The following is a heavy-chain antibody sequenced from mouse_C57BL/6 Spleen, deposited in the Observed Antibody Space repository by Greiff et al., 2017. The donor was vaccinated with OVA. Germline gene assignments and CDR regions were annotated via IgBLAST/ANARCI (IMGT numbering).Heavy chain of an antibody. J-gene: IGHJ4*01. V-gene: IGHV5-17*01. CDR3: ARPGYYGAMDY. CDR1: GFTFSDYG. D-gene: IGHD1-1*01. Sequence: EVHLVESGGGLVKPGGSLKLSCAASGFTFSDYGMHWVRQAPEKGLEWVAYISSGSSTIYYADTVKGRFTISRDNAKNTLFLQMTSLRSEDTAMYYCARPGYYGAMDYWGQGTSVTVSS. CDR2: ISSGSSTI.